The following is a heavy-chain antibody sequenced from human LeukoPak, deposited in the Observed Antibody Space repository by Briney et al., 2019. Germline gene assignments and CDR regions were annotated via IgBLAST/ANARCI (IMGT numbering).Heavy chain of an antibody. D-gene: IGHD3-16*01. CDR3: AKHYDYVDYCFDY. CDR2: ISGSGGNT. CDR1: GFTFSSYA. V-gene: IGHV3-23*01. J-gene: IGHJ4*02. Sequence: GGSLRLSCAASGFTFSSYAMSWVRQAPGKGLEWVSVISGSGGNTYYADSVKGRFTISRDNSKNTLYLQMNSLRAEDTAVYYCAKHYDYVDYCFDYWGQGTLVTVSS.